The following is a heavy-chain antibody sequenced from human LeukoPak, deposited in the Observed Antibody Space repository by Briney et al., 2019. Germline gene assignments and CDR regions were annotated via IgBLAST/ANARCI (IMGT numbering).Heavy chain of an antibody. CDR1: GFTFSSYA. Sequence: GGSLRLSCAASGFTFSSYAMSWVRQAPGKGLEWVSGISGSGGSTDYADSLKGRFTISRDNSKNTLYLQMNSLRAEDTAVYYCAKTPVRRFPLYFDYWGQGTLVTVS. D-gene: IGHD3-3*01. CDR2: ISGSGGST. CDR3: AKTPVRRFPLYFDY. J-gene: IGHJ4*01. V-gene: IGHV3-23*01.